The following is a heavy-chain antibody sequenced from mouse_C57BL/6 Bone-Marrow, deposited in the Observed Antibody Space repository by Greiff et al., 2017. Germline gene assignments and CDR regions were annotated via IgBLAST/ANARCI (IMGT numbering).Heavy chain of an antibody. CDR2: INYDGSST. V-gene: IGHV5-16*01. CDR3: ARGYDHYFDY. D-gene: IGHD2-12*01. CDR1: GFTFSDYY. J-gene: IGHJ2*01. Sequence: EVQLVESEGGLVQPGSSMKLSCTASGFTFSDYYMAWVRQVPEKGLEWVANINYDGSSTYYLDSLKSRFIISRVNAKNILYLQMSSLKSEDTAAYYCARGYDHYFDYWGQGTTLTVSS.